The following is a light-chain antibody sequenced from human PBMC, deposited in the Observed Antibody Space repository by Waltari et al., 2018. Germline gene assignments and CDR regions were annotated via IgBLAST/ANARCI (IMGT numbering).Light chain of an antibody. CDR3: QQYYTFPPT. V-gene: IGKV1D-16*01. Sequence: DIQVTQSPSSLSASVGDTVTITCRASQGMNSWLAGYKQKPGNAPRSLIYATSTLQGGTPSRFSGSGSGTDFTLTIDSLQPEDFATYYCQQYYTFPPTFGGGTKVEIK. CDR1: QGMNSW. J-gene: IGKJ4*01. CDR2: ATS.